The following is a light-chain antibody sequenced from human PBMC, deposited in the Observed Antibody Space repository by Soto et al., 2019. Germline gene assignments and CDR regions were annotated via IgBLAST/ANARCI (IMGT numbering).Light chain of an antibody. CDR1: QSLLHGTGYNY. CDR3: MQVLQTPVT. V-gene: IGKV2-28*01. J-gene: IGKJ3*01. CDR2: LGS. Sequence: DIVMTQSPLSLPVTPGEPASISCRSSQSLLHGTGYNYLDWYLQKPGQSPQLLIQLGSMRAYGGPDRFSGSESGTDFTLKISRVEAEYVGVYYCMQVLQTPVTFGPGTKVDI.